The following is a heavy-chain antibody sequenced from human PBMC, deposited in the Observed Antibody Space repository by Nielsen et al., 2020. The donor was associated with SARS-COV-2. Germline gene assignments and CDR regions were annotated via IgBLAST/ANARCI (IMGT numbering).Heavy chain of an antibody. Sequence: GESLKISCKGSGYSFTSYWIGWVRQMPGKGLEWMGIIYPGDSDTRYSPSFQGQVTISADKSISTAYLQWSSLKASDTAMYYCARHPPYYYDSSGYYYADIWGQGTMVTVSS. J-gene: IGHJ3*02. CDR2: IYPGDSDT. CDR3: ARHPPYYYDSSGYYYADI. V-gene: IGHV5-51*01. CDR1: GYSFTSYW. D-gene: IGHD3-22*01.